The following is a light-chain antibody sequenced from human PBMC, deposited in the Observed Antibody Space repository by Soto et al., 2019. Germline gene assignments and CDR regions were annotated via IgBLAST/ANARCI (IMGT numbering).Light chain of an antibody. CDR1: QTVSSTY. CDR2: GAS. CDR3: QQFDNSPWT. Sequence: EIVLTQSPGTLSLSPGERATLSCRASQTVSSTYLAWYQHKPGQAPRLLIYGASSRATDIPDRFSGSGSGTDFTLTIARLEPEDFAVYYRQQFDNSPWTFGQGTKVDIK. V-gene: IGKV3-20*01. J-gene: IGKJ1*01.